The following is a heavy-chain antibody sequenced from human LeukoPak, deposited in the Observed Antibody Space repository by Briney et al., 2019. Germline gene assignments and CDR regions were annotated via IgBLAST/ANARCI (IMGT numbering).Heavy chain of an antibody. D-gene: IGHD3-22*01. CDR1: GFTFSSYA. CDR3: AKDPVVTMIVVVSGYFDY. J-gene: IGHJ4*02. Sequence: GGSLRLSCAASGFTFSSYAMSWVRQAPGKGLEWVSAISGSGGSTYYADSVKGRFTISRDNSKNTLYLQMNSLRAEDTAVYYCAKDPVVTMIVVVSGYFDYWGQGTPVTVSS. V-gene: IGHV3-23*01. CDR2: ISGSGGST.